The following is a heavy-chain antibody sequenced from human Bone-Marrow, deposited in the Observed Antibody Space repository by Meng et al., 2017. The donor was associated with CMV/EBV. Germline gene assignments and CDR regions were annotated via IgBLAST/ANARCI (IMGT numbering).Heavy chain of an antibody. Sequence: GESLKISCAASGFTFSSYWMSWVRQAPGKGLEWVTNIKQDGSEKYYVDSVKGRFTISRDNAKNSLYLQMNSLRAEDTAVYYCARELSRLRHYHYGVDVWGQGTTVTVSS. J-gene: IGHJ6*02. CDR1: GFTFSSYW. V-gene: IGHV3-7*03. CDR3: ARELSRLRHYHYGVDV. D-gene: IGHD5-12*01. CDR2: IKQDGSEK.